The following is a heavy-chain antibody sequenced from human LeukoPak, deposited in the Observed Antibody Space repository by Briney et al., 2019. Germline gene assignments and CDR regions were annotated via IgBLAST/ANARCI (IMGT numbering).Heavy chain of an antibody. V-gene: IGHV4-34*01. CDR1: DGSFSGYY. Sequence: SETLSLTCAVYDGSFSGYYWSWIRQPPGKGLEWIGEINHSGSTNYNPSLKSRVTISVDTSKNQFSLKLSSVTAADTAVYYCARGESGVVVTAIRQFDYWGQGTLVTVSS. CDR2: INHSGST. D-gene: IGHD2-21*02. CDR3: ARGESGVVVTAIRQFDY. J-gene: IGHJ4*02.